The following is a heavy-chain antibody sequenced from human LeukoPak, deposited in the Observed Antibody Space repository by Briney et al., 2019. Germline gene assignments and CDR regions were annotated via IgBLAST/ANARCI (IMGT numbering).Heavy chain of an antibody. Sequence: PSETLSLTCAVYGGSFSGYYWSWIRQPPGKGLEWIGEINHSGSTNYNPSLKSRVTISVDTPKNQFSLKLSSVTAADTAVYYCARDFGLHYYDSSGFLDCWGQGTLVTVSS. CDR2: INHSGST. D-gene: IGHD3-22*01. CDR3: ARDFGLHYYDSSGFLDC. J-gene: IGHJ4*02. V-gene: IGHV4-34*01. CDR1: GGSFSGYY.